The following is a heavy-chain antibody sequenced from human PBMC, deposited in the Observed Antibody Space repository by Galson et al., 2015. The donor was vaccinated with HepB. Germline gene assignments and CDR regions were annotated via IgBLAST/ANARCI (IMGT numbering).Heavy chain of an antibody. CDR3: ARGREGYNFPWYFDL. D-gene: IGHD5-24*01. J-gene: IGHJ2*01. Sequence: SLRLSCAAFGFIFSRYDMHWVRQPTGKGLEWVSTIGAADDTYYPDSVKGRFTISRENAKNSLYLHMNSLRAGDTAVYYCARGREGYNFPWYFDLWGRGTLVTVSS. CDR1: GFIFSRYD. V-gene: IGHV3-13*01. CDR2: IGAADDT.